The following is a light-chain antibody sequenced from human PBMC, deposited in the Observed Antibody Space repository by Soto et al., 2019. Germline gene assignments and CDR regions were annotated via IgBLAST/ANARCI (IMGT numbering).Light chain of an antibody. V-gene: IGKV1-9*01. CDR2: EAS. J-gene: IGKJ4*01. CDR1: QGINSY. CDR3: PQTPSYPSP. Sequence: RVTHSAAALSASLGERVTMTVRASQGINSYLAWYQQKPWKVPQLLIYEASILQSGVPSRFSGSGSGTDFTLKISSLQAEDFAPYYCPQTPSYPSPFGGGTKLDIK.